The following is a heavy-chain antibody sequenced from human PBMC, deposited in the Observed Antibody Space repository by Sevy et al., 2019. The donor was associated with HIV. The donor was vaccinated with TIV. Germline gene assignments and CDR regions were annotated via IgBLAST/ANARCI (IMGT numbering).Heavy chain of an antibody. CDR2: ISSSSSYI. CDR3: ARTVIAAAGIGAFDI. D-gene: IGHD6-13*01. Sequence: GGSLRLSCAASGFTFSSYSMNWVRQAPGKGLEWVSSISSSSSYIYYADSVKGRFTISRDNAKNSLYLQMNSLRVEDTAVYYCARTVIAAAGIGAFDIWGQGTMVTVSS. J-gene: IGHJ3*02. V-gene: IGHV3-21*01. CDR1: GFTFSSYS.